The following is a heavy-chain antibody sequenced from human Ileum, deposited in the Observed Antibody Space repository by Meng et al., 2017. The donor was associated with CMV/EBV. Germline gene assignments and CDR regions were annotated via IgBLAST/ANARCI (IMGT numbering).Heavy chain of an antibody. CDR3: AKEQWLEHYYGMDV. CDR1: GFTFSSYA. Sequence: GESLKISCAASGFTFSSYAMSWVRQAPGKGLEWVSAISGSGGSTYYADSVKGRFTISRDNSKNTLYLQMNSLRAEDTAVYYCAKEQWLEHYYGMDVWGQGTMVTVSS. D-gene: IGHD6-19*01. J-gene: IGHJ6*02. V-gene: IGHV3-23*01. CDR2: ISGSGGST.